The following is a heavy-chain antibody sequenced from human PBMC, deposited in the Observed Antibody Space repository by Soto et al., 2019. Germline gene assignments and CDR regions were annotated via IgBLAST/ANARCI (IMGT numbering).Heavy chain of an antibody. Sequence: GESLKISCQGYGYSFTTYWIGWVRQMPGKGLEWMGIIYPGDSDTRYNPSFQGQVTISVDKSISTAYLQWSSLKASDTAIYYCVRQGYCGATSCSVGREDHIAYWGQGTPVTVSS. CDR2: IYPGDSDT. J-gene: IGHJ4*02. D-gene: IGHD2-21*01. V-gene: IGHV5-51*01. CDR3: VRQGYCGATSCSVGREDHIAY. CDR1: GYSFTTYW.